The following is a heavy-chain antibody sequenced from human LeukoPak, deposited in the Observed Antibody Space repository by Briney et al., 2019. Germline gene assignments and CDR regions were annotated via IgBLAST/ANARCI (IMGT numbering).Heavy chain of an antibody. J-gene: IGHJ6*02. CDR1: GYTFTSYA. CDR2: INTNTGNP. V-gene: IGHV7-4-1*02. Sequence: GASVKVSCKASGYTFTSYAMNWVRQAPGQGLEWMGWINTNTGNPTYAQGFTGRSVFSLDTSVSTAYLQISSLKAEDTAVYYCARPPWGYSLQAYYYGMDVWGQGTTVTVSS. D-gene: IGHD5-18*01. CDR3: ARPPWGYSLQAYYYGMDV.